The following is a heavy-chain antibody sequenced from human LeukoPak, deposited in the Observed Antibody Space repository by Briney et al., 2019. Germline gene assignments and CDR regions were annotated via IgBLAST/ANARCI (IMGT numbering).Heavy chain of an antibody. CDR1: GFTFSSYS. D-gene: IGHD7-27*01. J-gene: IGHJ5*02. CDR3: AREWGQPRA. Sequence: GGSLRLSCAASGFTFSSYSMNWVRQAPGKGLEWVSSISTTSSYIYYADSVKGRFTISRDNANNSLFLQMNSLRADDTAVYYCAREWGQPRAWGQGPLVPVS. V-gene: IGHV3-21*01. CDR2: ISTTSSYI.